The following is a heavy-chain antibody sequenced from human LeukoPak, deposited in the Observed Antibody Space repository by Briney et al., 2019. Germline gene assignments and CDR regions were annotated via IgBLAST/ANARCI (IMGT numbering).Heavy chain of an antibody. J-gene: IGHJ4*02. CDR2: ISYDGSNK. V-gene: IGHV3-30*18. D-gene: IGHD3-10*01. CDR1: GFTFSSYS. CDR3: AKEDYYGSGSYLGY. Sequence: GGSLRLSCAASGFTFSSYSMNWVRQAPGKGLEWVAVISYDGSNKYYADSVKGRFTISRDNSKNTLSLQMSSLRPEDTAVYYCAKEDYYGSGSYLGYWGQGTLVTVSS.